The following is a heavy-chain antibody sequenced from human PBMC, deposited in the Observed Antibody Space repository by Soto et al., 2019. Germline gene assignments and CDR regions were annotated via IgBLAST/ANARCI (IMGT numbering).Heavy chain of an antibody. D-gene: IGHD3-22*01. CDR1: GHSFRRYW. Sequence: GESLKISCQGSGHSFRRYWIAWVRQMPGKGLEWMGIIYPGDSDTRYSPAFQGQVTISADKSTDTAYLQWSSLQASDTAMYYCARQRFTGAGFDDTSWYFDFWGQGTQVTVSS. V-gene: IGHV5-51*01. J-gene: IGHJ4*02. CDR2: IYPGDSDT. CDR3: ARQRFTGAGFDDTSWYFDF.